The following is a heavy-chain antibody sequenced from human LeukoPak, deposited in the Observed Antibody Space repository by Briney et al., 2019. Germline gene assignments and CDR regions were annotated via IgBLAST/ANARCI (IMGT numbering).Heavy chain of an antibody. Sequence: GGSLRLSCPASGFIFSDHAMNWVRQAPGKGLEWVSIISARDGRTYYADSVKGRFTISRDNSKNTLYLQMNSLRVEDTAVYYCAREDGDHFDYWGQGTLVTVSS. CDR1: GFIFSDHA. V-gene: IGHV3-23*01. D-gene: IGHD4-17*01. J-gene: IGHJ4*02. CDR3: AREDGDHFDY. CDR2: ISARDGRT.